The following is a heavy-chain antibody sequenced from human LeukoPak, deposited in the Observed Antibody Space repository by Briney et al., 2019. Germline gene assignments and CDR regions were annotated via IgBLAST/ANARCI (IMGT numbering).Heavy chain of an antibody. Sequence: GGSLRLSCAASGFIFSSYAIKWVRQAPGKGLEWVSYISSSGDTIYYADSVKGRFTVSRDNAKNSLYLQMSSLRADDTALYYCARDRRQTLPDWGQGTLVTVSS. CDR1: GFIFSSYA. CDR3: ARDRRQTLPD. V-gene: IGHV3-48*01. J-gene: IGHJ4*02. CDR2: ISSSGDTI. D-gene: IGHD2-15*01.